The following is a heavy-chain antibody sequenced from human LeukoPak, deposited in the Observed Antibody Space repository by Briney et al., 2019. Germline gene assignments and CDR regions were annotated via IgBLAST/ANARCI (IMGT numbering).Heavy chain of an antibody. CDR1: GFTFSSYW. Sequence: PGGPLRLSCAASGFTFSSYWMSWVRQAPGKGLEWVANIKQDGSEKYYVDSVKGRFTISRDNAKNSLYQQMNSLRAEDTAVYYCAREGSYSSSWPPYYYYGMDVWGQGTTVTVSS. V-gene: IGHV3-7*01. CDR2: IKQDGSEK. J-gene: IGHJ6*02. D-gene: IGHD6-13*01. CDR3: AREGSYSSSWPPYYYYGMDV.